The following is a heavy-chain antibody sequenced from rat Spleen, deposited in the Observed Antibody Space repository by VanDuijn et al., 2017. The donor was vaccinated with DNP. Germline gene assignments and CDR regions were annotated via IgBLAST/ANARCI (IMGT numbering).Heavy chain of an antibody. Sequence: EVRLVESGGGLVQPGRSLKLSCAASGFPFSDYFMAWVRQAPNKGLEWVASISHDGGGTFYGDSVKGRFTISRENAKTTLYLQMNSLRSEDTATYYCASFNWPAPWGQGTSVTVSS. D-gene: IGHD3-6*01. CDR3: ASFNWPAP. CDR2: ISHDGGGT. CDR1: GFPFSDYF. V-gene: IGHV5-22*01. J-gene: IGHJ4*01.